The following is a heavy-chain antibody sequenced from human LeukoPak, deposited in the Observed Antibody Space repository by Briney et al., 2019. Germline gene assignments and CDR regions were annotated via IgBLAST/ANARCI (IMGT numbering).Heavy chain of an antibody. CDR3: SSSGVEEWQGLPF. Sequence: GASVKVSCKVSGYTLSELSMHWVRQSPGKGLEWMGGFDVAETDTIYAQKFQGRVTMTEDTSTDTAYMELNSLSSEDTAVYYCSSSGVEEWQGLPFWGQGTLVTVSS. V-gene: IGHV1-24*01. J-gene: IGHJ4*02. D-gene: IGHD3-3*01. CDR2: FDVAETDT. CDR1: GYTLSELS.